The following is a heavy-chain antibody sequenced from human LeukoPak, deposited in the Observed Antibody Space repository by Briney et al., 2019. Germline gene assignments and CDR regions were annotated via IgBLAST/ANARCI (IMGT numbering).Heavy chain of an antibody. CDR3: ARVDPDSSSTLEVFDY. D-gene: IGHD6-6*01. Sequence: PSETLSLTCTVSGGSISSYYWSWIRQPPGKGLEWIGYIYYSGSTNYDPSLKSRVTISVDTSKNQFSLKLSSVTAADTAVYYCARVDPDSSSTLEVFDYWGQGTLVTVSS. CDR2: IYYSGST. CDR1: GGSISSYY. J-gene: IGHJ4*02. V-gene: IGHV4-59*01.